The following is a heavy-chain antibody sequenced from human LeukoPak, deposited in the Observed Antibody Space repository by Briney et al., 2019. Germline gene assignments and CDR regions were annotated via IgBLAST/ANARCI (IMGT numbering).Heavy chain of an antibody. V-gene: IGHV4-61*08. J-gene: IGHJ4*02. Sequence: SETLSLTCTVSGGSISRSGYYWSWVRQPPGKGLEWIGEINHSGSTNYNPSLKGRVTISVDTSKNQFSLKLSSVTAADTAVYYCARVPGSGWYLDYFDYWGQGTLVTVSS. CDR2: INHSGST. CDR3: ARVPGSGWYLDYFDY. CDR1: GGSISRSGYY. D-gene: IGHD6-19*01.